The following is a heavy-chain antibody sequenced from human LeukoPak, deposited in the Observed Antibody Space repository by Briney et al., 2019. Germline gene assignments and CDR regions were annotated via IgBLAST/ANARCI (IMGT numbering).Heavy chain of an antibody. Sequence: SETLSLTCAVYGGSFSGYYWNWIRQPPGKGLEWIGYIYYSGSTNYNPSLKSRVTISVDTSKNQFSLKLSSVTAADTAVYYCARGLRDGFSLSFDYWGQGTLVTVSS. V-gene: IGHV4-59*01. J-gene: IGHJ4*02. D-gene: IGHD5-24*01. CDR1: GGSFSGYY. CDR3: ARGLRDGFSLSFDY. CDR2: IYYSGST.